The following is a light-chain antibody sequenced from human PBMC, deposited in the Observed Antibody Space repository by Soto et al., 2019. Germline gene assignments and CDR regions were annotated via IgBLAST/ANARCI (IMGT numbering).Light chain of an antibody. CDR3: QQYNSFWT. Sequence: DIQMTQSPSTLSASIGDRVTITCRASQSISDWLAWYQQKPGKAPKLLMSTSSRLESGVPSRFSGSGSGTEFTLTISSLQPDDFATYYCQQYNSFWTFGQGTKVEIK. J-gene: IGKJ1*01. CDR2: TSS. CDR1: QSISDW. V-gene: IGKV1-5*03.